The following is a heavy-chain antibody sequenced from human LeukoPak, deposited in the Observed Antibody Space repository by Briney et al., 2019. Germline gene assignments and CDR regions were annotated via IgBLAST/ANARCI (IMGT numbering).Heavy chain of an antibody. CDR2: IYHSGST. CDR1: GYSINTGDY. CDR3: ARLNSRAFDFDY. D-gene: IGHD6-13*01. Sequence: PSETLSLTCTVSGYSINTGDYWGWIRQTPGKGLEWIGNIYHSGSTYYNPSLKSRVTILVDTSENQFSLKLISVTAADTAVYYCARLNSRAFDFDYWGQRTLVTVSS. J-gene: IGHJ4*02. V-gene: IGHV4-38-2*02.